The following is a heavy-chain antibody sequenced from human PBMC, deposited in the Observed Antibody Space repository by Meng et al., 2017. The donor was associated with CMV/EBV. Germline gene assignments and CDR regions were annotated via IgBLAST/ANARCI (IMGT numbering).Heavy chain of an antibody. CDR1: GYTFTSYG. D-gene: IGHD2-2*01. V-gene: IGHV1-18*01. J-gene: IGHJ5*02. CDR2: ISAHNGNT. CDR3: ARDLSVGYCSGSSCSEWFDP. Sequence: ASVKVSCKASGYTFTSYGISWVRQAPGQGPEWMGWISAHNGNTNYAQKLQGRVIMTTDTSTSTASMELRSLRSDDTDVYYCARDLSVGYCSGSSCSEWFDPWGQGTLVTVSS.